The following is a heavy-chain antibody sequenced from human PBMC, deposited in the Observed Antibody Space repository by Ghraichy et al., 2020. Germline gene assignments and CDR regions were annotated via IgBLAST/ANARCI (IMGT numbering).Heavy chain of an antibody. V-gene: IGHV3-7*03. Sequence: SCAASGFTFSSYWMSWVRQAPGKGLEWVVNIKQDGSEKYYVDSVKGRFTISRDNAKNSLYLQMNSLRAEDTAVYYCARGDGSGTHYYYYGMDVWGQGTTVTVSS. J-gene: IGHJ6*02. CDR2: IKQDGSEK. CDR1: GFTFSSYW. CDR3: ARGDGSGTHYYYYGMDV. D-gene: IGHD3-10*01.